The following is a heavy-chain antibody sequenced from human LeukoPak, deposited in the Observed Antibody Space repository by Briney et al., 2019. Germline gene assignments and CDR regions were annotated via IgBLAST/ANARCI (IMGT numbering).Heavy chain of an antibody. Sequence: GGSLRLSCAASGCTFSSYAMNWVRQAPGKGLEWVSASSGSGGSTYYADSVKGRFTISRDNSKNTLYLQMNSLRAEATAVYYFAKDRMVDVGSGWFDPWGQGTLVTVSS. D-gene: IGHD3-10*01. J-gene: IGHJ5*02. CDR1: GCTFSSYA. CDR3: AKDRMVDVGSGWFDP. V-gene: IGHV3-23*01. CDR2: SSGSGGST.